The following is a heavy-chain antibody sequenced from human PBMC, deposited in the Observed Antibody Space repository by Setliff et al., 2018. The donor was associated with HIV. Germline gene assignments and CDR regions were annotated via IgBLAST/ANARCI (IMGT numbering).Heavy chain of an antibody. Sequence: PGGSLRLSCAASGFTFSNYAMTWVRQAPGKGLEWVSGISGSGDTTNYADSVKGRFTISRDNSKNKVYLQMNNLRAEDTAVYYCATDSSGYYLGGFDYWGQGTLVTVSS. CDR1: GFTFSNYA. V-gene: IGHV3-23*01. CDR3: ATDSSGYYLGGFDY. J-gene: IGHJ4*02. D-gene: IGHD3-22*01. CDR2: ISGSGDTT.